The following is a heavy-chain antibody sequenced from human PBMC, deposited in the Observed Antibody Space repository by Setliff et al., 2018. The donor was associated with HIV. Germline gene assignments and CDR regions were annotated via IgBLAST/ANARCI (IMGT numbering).Heavy chain of an antibody. J-gene: IGHJ4*02. CDR2: IVPVFGRT. CDR3: ATLIHIPQPLDY. V-gene: IGHV1-69*13. CDR1: GGTLNSET. Sequence: ASVMVSCKASGGTLNSETLSWVRQAPGKGLEWMGGIVPVFGRTNYAQKFQGRVTITADESTNTVYMELSGLRSDDTAVYYCATLIHIPQPLDYWGQGTLVTVSS.